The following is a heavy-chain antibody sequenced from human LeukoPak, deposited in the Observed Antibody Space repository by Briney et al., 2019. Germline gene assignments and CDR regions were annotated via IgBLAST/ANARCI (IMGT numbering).Heavy chain of an antibody. J-gene: IGHJ5*02. V-gene: IGHV3-11*05. Sequence: GGSLRLSCAASGFTFSDYYMSWIRQAPGKGLEWISYISSTSGYAIYADSVKGRFTISRDNAKNSLYLQMNSLRAEDTAVYYCARDRSSGGSPPNWFDPWGQGTLVTVSS. D-gene: IGHD2-15*01. CDR1: GFTFSDYY. CDR3: ARDRSSGGSPPNWFDP. CDR2: ISSTSGYA.